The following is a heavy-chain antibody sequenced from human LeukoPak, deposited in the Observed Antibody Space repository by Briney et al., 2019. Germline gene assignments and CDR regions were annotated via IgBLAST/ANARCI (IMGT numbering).Heavy chain of an antibody. CDR3: ASRGAGGNP. Sequence: GGSLRVSCEASGFTLSTYWMNWVRQVPGKGVDWVANINPDGSGKRYVDSVKGRFTIARDNADKSLCLQMSSLRAKDTAVYYCASRGAGGNPWGQGTLVTVSS. D-gene: IGHD3-10*01. CDR1: GFTLSTYW. J-gene: IGHJ5*02. CDR2: INPDGSGK. V-gene: IGHV3-7*01.